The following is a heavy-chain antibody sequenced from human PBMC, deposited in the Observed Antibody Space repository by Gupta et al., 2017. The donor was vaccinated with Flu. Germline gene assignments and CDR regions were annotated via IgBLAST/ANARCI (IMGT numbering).Heavy chain of an antibody. V-gene: IGHV1-18*01. D-gene: IGHD6-13*01. J-gene: IGHJ5*02. CDR2: ISPYNGTS. Sequence: VQLVQSGGEVKKPGASVKVSCKASGYDFSTYGISWVRQAPGQGLGRTGWISPYNGTSDFAPIHHGRVTMTTDTSTRTLFMEIESLSSDDAAVYYCARDHPTIPATGHFDPWGQGTLVSVSS. CDR3: ARDHPTIPATGHFDP. CDR1: GYDFSTYG.